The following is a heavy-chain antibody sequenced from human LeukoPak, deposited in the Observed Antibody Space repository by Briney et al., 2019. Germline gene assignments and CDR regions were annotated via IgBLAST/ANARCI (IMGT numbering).Heavy chain of an antibody. V-gene: IGHV3-20*04. CDR1: GFNFDDYV. CDR2: INWNGGSR. Sequence: PGGSLRLSCAASGFNFDDYVISWVRQAPGKGLEWVSGINWNGGSRGYADSVKGRFTISRDNSKNTLYLQMNSLRAEDTAVYYCAKKGTKSGIAANAYFDYWGQGTLVTVSS. D-gene: IGHD6-13*01. J-gene: IGHJ4*02. CDR3: AKKGTKSGIAANAYFDY.